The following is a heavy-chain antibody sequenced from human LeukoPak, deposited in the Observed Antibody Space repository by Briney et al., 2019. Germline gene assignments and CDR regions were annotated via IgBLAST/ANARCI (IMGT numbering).Heavy chain of an antibody. D-gene: IGHD6-19*01. V-gene: IGHV3-23*01. J-gene: IGHJ5*02. CDR2: ISGSGGST. Sequence: GGSLRLSCAASGFTFSSYAMSWVRQAPGKGLEWVSAISGSGGSTYYADSVKGRFTISRDNSKNTLYLQMNSLRAEDTAVYYCAKDAEDSYSSGWYHGWFDPWGQGTLVTVSS. CDR3: AKDAEDSYSSGWYHGWFDP. CDR1: GFTFSSYA.